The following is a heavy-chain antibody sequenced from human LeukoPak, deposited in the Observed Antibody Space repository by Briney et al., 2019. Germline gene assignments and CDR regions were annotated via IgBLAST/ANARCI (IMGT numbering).Heavy chain of an antibody. Sequence: ASVKVSCKDSGYTFATYDISWVRQAPGQGLERMGWISGKNGNTNYAQKVQGRVTITTDTSTSTAYLDLRSLRSDDTALYYCTSGGASSGYDYWGQGTLVTVSS. CDR3: TSGGASSGYDY. CDR2: ISGKNGNT. D-gene: IGHD6-19*01. J-gene: IGHJ4*02. V-gene: IGHV1-18*01. CDR1: GYTFATYD.